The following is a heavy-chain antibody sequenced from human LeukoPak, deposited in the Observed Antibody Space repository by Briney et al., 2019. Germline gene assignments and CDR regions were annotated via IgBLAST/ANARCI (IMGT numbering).Heavy chain of an antibody. D-gene: IGHD3-22*01. V-gene: IGHV3-23*01. J-gene: IGHJ4*02. CDR2: ISGSGGST. CDR1: GFPFSSYA. Sequence: GGSLRLSCAASGFPFSSYAMSWVRQAPGKGLEWVSAISGSGGSTYYADSVKGRFTISRDNSKNTLYLQMNSLRAEDTAVYYCAKVSYYDSSGYYGSLYYFDYWGRGTLVTVSS. CDR3: AKVSYYDSSGYYGSLYYFDY.